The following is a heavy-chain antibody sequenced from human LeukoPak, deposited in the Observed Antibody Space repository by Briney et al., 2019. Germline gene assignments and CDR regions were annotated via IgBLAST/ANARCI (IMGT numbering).Heavy chain of an antibody. J-gene: IGHJ4*02. CDR1: GFTFSNYG. V-gene: IGHV3-30*18. CDR3: AKDWGRPLTNYFDY. D-gene: IGHD3-16*01. Sequence: LRLSCAASGFTFSNYGMHWVRQAPGKGLEWVAVISYDGSNKCYADSVKGRFTISRDNSKNTLYLQMNSLRAEDTAVYYCAKDWGRPLTNYFDYWGQGTLVTVSS. CDR2: ISYDGSNK.